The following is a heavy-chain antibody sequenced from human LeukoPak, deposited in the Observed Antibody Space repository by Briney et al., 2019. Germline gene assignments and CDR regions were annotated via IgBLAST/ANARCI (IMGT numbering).Heavy chain of an antibody. V-gene: IGHV3-15*01. Sequence: GGSLRLSRAASGFTFSNAWMSWVRQAPGKGLEWVGRIKSETDGGTTDYAAPVKGRFTISRDDSKNTLYLQMDSLKTEDTAVYYCTTTGVMFYYYYYMDVWGKGTTVTVAS. CDR1: GFTFSNAW. J-gene: IGHJ6*03. CDR3: TTTGVMFYYYYYMDV. D-gene: IGHD3-10*02. CDR2: IKSETDGGTT.